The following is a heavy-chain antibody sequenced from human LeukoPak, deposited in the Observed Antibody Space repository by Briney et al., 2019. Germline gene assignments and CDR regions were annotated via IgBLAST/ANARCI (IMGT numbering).Heavy chain of an antibody. CDR1: GGSFSSYV. J-gene: IGHJ3*02. V-gene: IGHV1-69*04. CDR3: TRPTRPSPRPAQEDAFDI. CDR2: IIPVLGVS. Sequence: ASVKVSCKASGGSFSSYVVTWVRQAPGQGLEWMGRIIPVLGVSNFAQKFQGRVTITADKSTKTAHMELSRLESGDTAVYYCTRPTRPSPRPAQEDAFDIWGQGTMVTVSS.